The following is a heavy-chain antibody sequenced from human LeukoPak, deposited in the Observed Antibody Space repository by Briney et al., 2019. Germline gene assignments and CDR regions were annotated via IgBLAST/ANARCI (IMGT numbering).Heavy chain of an antibody. D-gene: IGHD1-20*01. Sequence: PGGSLRLSCAASGFTFDDYTMHWVRHAPGKGLEWVSLISWDGGSTYYADSVKGRFTISRDNSKNSLYLQMNSLRTEDTALYYCAKDTSPGITGTLDYWGQGTLVTVSS. V-gene: IGHV3-43*01. J-gene: IGHJ4*02. CDR1: GFTFDDYT. CDR2: ISWDGGST. CDR3: AKDTSPGITGTLDY.